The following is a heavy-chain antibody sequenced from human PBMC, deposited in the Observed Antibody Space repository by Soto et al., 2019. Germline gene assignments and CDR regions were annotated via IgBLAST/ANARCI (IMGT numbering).Heavy chain of an antibody. CDR3: ASLKQQLVLAPYNWFDP. V-gene: IGHV4-59*08. CDR2: IYYSGST. CDR1: GGTISSYY. Sequence: SVTQSVPYTVSGGTISSYYWSWILQTQKKGLEWIGYIYYSGSTNYNPSLKSRVTISVDTSKNQFSLKLSSVTAADTAVYYCASLKQQLVLAPYNWFDPCGEATLVSVYS. J-gene: IGHJ5*02. D-gene: IGHD6-13*01.